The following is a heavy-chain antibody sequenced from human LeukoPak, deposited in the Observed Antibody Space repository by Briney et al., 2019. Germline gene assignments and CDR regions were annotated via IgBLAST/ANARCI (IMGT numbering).Heavy chain of an antibody. Sequence: PGGSLRLSCAASGFTFSSYAMSWVRQAPGKGLEWVSAISGSGGSTYYADSVKGRFTISRDNSKNTPYLQMNSLRAEDTAVYYCAKSIAVVHWYFDLWGRGTLVTVSS. J-gene: IGHJ2*01. CDR2: ISGSGGST. V-gene: IGHV3-23*01. CDR1: GFTFSSYA. D-gene: IGHD6-19*01. CDR3: AKSIAVVHWYFDL.